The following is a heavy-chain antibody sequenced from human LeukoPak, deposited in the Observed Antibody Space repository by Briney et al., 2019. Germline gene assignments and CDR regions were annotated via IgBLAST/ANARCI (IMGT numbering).Heavy chain of an antibody. CDR2: IIPIFGTA. CDR3: ARANGCSGGSCYSGSNGFWFVP. Sequence: GASVKVSCKASGGTFSSYAISWVRQAPGQGLEWMGGIIPIFGTANYAQKFQGRVTITADKSTSTAYMELSSLRSEDTAVYYCARANGCSGGSCYSGSNGFWFVPWGQGTLVTVSS. CDR1: GGTFSSYA. J-gene: IGHJ5*02. D-gene: IGHD2-15*01. V-gene: IGHV1-69*06.